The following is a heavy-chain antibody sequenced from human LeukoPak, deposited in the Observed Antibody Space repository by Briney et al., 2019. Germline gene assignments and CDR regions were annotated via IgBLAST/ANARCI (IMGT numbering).Heavy chain of an antibody. Sequence: SQTLSLTCTVSGGSVSSGSYYWSWIRQPPGKGLEWIGYIYYSGSTNYNPSLKSRVTISVDTSKNQFSLKLSSVTAADTAMYYCASSYGDYDPYFDYWGQGTLVTVSS. D-gene: IGHD4-17*01. V-gene: IGHV4-61*01. J-gene: IGHJ4*02. CDR2: IYYSGST. CDR1: GGSVSSGSYY. CDR3: ASSYGDYDPYFDY.